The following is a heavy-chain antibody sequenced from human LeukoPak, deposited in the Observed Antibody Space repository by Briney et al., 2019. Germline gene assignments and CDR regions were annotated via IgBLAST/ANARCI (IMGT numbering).Heavy chain of an antibody. D-gene: IGHD2-15*01. CDR3: ARDPNCSGGSCYGIWFDP. CDR1: GYTFTSYG. CDR2: ISAYNGNT. V-gene: IGHV1-18*01. Sequence: GASVKVSCKASGYTFTSYGISWVRQAPGQGLEWMGWISAYNGNTNYAQKLQGRVTMTTDTSTSTAYMELRSLRSDDTAVYYCARDPNCSGGSCYGIWFDPWGQGTLVTVSS. J-gene: IGHJ5*02.